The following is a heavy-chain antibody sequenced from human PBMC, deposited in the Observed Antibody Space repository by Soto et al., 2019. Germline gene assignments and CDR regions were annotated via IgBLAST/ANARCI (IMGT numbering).Heavy chain of an antibody. CDR2: IYYSGSP. D-gene: IGHD4-17*01. CDR3: ARHTMTTVTTFDC. V-gene: IGHV4-39*01. J-gene: IGHJ4*02. CDR1: GGSISGLTYN. Sequence: QLQLQESGPGLVKPSETLSLTCTVSGGSISGLTYNWGWIRQPPGQGLQWIGSIYYSGSPYYNPSLKGRVTLSVDTTKIQFSLRLTSVTAADTAVYYCARHTMTTVTTFDCWGQGALVTVSS.